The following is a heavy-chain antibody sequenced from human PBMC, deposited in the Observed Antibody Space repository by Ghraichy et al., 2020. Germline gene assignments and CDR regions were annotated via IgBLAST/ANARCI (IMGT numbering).Heavy chain of an antibody. CDR2: ISSSGSTI. D-gene: IGHD6-19*01. V-gene: IGHV3-48*03. CDR3: AWYIRGRWG. Sequence: GGSLRLSCAASEFTFSSYDMNWVRQAPRKGLEWVSYISSSGSTIYYSDSVKGRFTISRDNAKNSLYLQMNSLRAEDTAVYYCAWYIRGRWGWGQGTLVAVSS. CDR1: EFTFSSYD. J-gene: IGHJ4*02.